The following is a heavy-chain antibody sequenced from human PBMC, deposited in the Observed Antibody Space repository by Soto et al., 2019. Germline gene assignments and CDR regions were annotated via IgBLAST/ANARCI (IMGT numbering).Heavy chain of an antibody. CDR2: ISNGRPDI. CDR3: ARDHLGIAAGDFDL. J-gene: IGHJ4*02. D-gene: IGHD6-19*01. CDR1: GFSFDTYN. Sequence: EDQLVESGGGLVKPGGSLRLSCAASGFSFDTYNMNWVRQAPGKGLEWVSSISNGRPDIFYADSVRGRFTISRDDAKKSLFLQMNSLRADDTAVYYCARDHLGIAAGDFDLWGQGTLVTVSS. V-gene: IGHV3-21*02.